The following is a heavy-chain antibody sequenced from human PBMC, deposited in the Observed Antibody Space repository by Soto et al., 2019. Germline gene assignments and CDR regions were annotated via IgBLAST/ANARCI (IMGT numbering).Heavy chain of an antibody. Sequence: PSETLSLTCAVYGGSFSGYYWSWIRQPPGKGLEWIGEINHSGSTNYNPSLKSRVTISVDTSKNQFSLKLSSVTAADTAVYYCASLWSKGYSYGHYYYYYGMDVWGQGTTVTVSS. CDR3: ASLWSKGYSYGHYYYYYGMDV. V-gene: IGHV4-34*01. CDR1: GGSFSGYY. D-gene: IGHD5-18*01. J-gene: IGHJ6*02. CDR2: INHSGST.